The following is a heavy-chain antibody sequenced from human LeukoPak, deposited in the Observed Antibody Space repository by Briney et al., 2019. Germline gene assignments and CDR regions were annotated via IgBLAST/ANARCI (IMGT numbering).Heavy chain of an antibody. CDR1: GFTFSSYG. CDR2: ISYDGSNK. J-gene: IGHJ4*02. CDR3: ARESSGYLD. Sequence: GGSLRLSCAASGFTFSSYGMHWVRQAPGKGLEWVAVISYDGSNKYYADSVKGRFTISRDNSKNTLYLQMNSLRAEDTAVYYCARESSGYLDWGQGTLVTVSS. D-gene: IGHD5-12*01. V-gene: IGHV3-30*03.